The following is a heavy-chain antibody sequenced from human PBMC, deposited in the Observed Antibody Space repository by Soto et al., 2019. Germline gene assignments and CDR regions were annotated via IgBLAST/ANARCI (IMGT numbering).Heavy chain of an antibody. CDR3: AKEHYYGLGLRNIPRPPLAHE. Sequence: EVQLLESGGGLVQPGGSLRLSCAASGFTFSSYAMSWVRQAPGKGLEWVSAISGSGGSTYYADSVKGRLTISRDNSKNALHLQMNIQRAEDTAVYHSAKEHYYGLGLRNIPRPPLAHEWGLGTRVTVSS. V-gene: IGHV3-23*01. J-gene: IGHJ4*02. CDR2: ISGSGGST. D-gene: IGHD3-10*01. CDR1: GFTFSSYA.